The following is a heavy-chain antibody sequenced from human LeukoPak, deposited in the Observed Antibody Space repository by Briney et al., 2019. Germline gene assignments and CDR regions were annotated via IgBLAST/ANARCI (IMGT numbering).Heavy chain of an antibody. J-gene: IGHJ4*02. V-gene: IGHV3-23*01. Sequence: PGASLRLSCAASGFTFSSYAMSWVRQAPGKGLEWVSAISGSGGSTYYADSVKGRFTISRDNSKNTLYLQMNSLRAEDTVVYYCAKSSQWFGGSISHLGYWGQGTLVTVSS. CDR1: GFTFSSYA. CDR2: ISGSGGST. D-gene: IGHD3-10*01. CDR3: AKSSQWFGGSISHLGY.